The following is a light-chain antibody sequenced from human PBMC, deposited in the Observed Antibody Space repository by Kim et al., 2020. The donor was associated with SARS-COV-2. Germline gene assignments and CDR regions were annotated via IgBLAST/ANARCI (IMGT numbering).Light chain of an antibody. CDR1: KLGDKH. J-gene: IGLJ2*01. Sequence: SYELTQPPSVSVSPGQTASIACSGDKLGDKHACWYQQKPGQSPVLVIYQDTKRPSGIPERFSGSNSGNTATLTISGTQAMVEGDYYCQAWDSNTVVFGGG. V-gene: IGLV3-1*01. CDR3: QAWDSNTVV. CDR2: QDT.